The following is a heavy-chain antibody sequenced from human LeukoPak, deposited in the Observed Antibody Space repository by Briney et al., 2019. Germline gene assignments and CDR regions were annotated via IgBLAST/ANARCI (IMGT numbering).Heavy chain of an antibody. Sequence: GGSLRLSCAPSGFTFSDYYMSWLRQAPGKGLEWVSYISSSGSSIYYAHSVRGRFTLSRDNPKNPLSLQKDSLRAEDTAVYYCARGDSYYYDSSGYYLDYCGQGALVTVSS. CDR3: ARGDSYYYDSSGYYLDY. J-gene: IGHJ4*02. CDR1: GFTFSDYY. V-gene: IGHV3-11*01. D-gene: IGHD3-22*01. CDR2: ISSSGSSI.